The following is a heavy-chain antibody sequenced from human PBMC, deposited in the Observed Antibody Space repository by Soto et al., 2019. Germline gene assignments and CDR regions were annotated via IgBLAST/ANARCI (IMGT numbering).Heavy chain of an antibody. CDR3: ARVVTTGYSYGYYFDY. V-gene: IGHV4-59*12. J-gene: IGHJ4*02. Sequence: SETLSLTCTVSGGSISSYYWSWIRQPPGKGLDYIGYIHYSGSTNYNPSLKSRVTMSLDTSKNQFSLKLSSVTAADTAVYYCARVVTTGYSYGYYFDYWGKGTLVTVSS. CDR2: IHYSGST. CDR1: GGSISSYY. D-gene: IGHD5-18*01.